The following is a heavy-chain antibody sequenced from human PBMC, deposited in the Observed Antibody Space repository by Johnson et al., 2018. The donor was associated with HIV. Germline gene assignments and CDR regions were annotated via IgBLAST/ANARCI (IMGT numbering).Heavy chain of an antibody. V-gene: IGHV3-20*04. CDR3: AKDREPIVVVVAAIDAFDI. CDR2: INWNGGGT. CDR1: GFTFDDYG. Sequence: VQLVESGGGLVQPGRSLRLSCAASGFTFDDYGVRWVRQTPGKGLEWVSGINWNGGGTGYADSVKGRFTISRDNSKNTLYLQMNSLRAEDTAVYYCAKDREPIVVVVAAIDAFDIWGQGTMVTVSS. D-gene: IGHD2-15*01. J-gene: IGHJ3*02.